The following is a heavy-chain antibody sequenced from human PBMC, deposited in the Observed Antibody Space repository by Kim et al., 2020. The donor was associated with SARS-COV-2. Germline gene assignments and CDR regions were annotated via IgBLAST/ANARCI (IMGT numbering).Heavy chain of an antibody. J-gene: IGHJ2*01. D-gene: IGHD5-18*01. V-gene: IGHV4-39*01. Sequence: SETLSLTCTVSGGSISSSSYYRGWIRQTPGKGLEWIGSIYYSGSTYYNPSLKSRVTISVDTSKNQFSLKLSSVTAADTAVYYCARWGRIQLWLVLGYFDLWGRGTLVTVSS. CDR3: ARWGRIQLWLVLGYFDL. CDR2: IYYSGST. CDR1: GGSISSSSYY.